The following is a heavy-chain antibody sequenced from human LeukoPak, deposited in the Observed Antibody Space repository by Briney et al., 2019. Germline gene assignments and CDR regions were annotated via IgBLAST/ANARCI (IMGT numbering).Heavy chain of an antibody. CDR3: AKDQYYDSSGYLDY. CDR2: ISWNSGSI. V-gene: IGHV3-9*03. CDR1: GFTFDDYA. J-gene: IGHJ4*02. D-gene: IGHD3-22*01. Sequence: PGGSLRLSCAASGFTFDDYAMHWVRQAPGKGLEWVSGISWNSGSIGYADSVKGRFTISRDNAKNSLYLQMNSLRAEDMALYYCAKDQYYDSSGYLDYWGQGTLVTVSS.